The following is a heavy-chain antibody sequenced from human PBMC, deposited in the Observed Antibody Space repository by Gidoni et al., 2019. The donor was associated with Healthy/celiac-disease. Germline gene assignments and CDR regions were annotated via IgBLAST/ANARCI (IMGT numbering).Heavy chain of an antibody. CDR1: GFTFSAYY. Sequence: QVQLVESGGGLVKPGGSLRLSCAASGFTFSAYYMSWIRQAPGKGLEWVSYISSSSSYTNYADSVKGRFTISRDNAKNSLYLQMNSLRAEDTAVYYCARAGMGITGTTRGSFDPWGQGTLVTVSS. CDR3: ARAGMGITGTTRGSFDP. J-gene: IGHJ5*02. D-gene: IGHD1-7*01. V-gene: IGHV3-11*06. CDR2: ISSSSSYT.